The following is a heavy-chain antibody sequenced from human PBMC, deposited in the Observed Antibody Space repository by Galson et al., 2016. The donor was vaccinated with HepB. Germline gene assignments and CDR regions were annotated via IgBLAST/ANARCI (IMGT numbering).Heavy chain of an antibody. J-gene: IGHJ5*02. CDR2: IKSKTLGGTT. Sequence: SLRLSCAASGFTFSSAWMNWVRQAPGKGLEWVGRIKSKTLGGTTDYAAPVKGRFSISRDDSKTTLYLQMNSLKTEDTAVYYCTTAPDYGDDHWGQGTLVTVSS. D-gene: IGHD4-17*01. CDR3: TTAPDYGDDH. V-gene: IGHV3-15*01. CDR1: GFTFSSAW.